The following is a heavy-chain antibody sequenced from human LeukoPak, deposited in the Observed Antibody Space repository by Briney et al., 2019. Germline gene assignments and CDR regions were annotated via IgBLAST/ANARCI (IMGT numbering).Heavy chain of an antibody. CDR1: GDSFTSYY. V-gene: IGHV1-46*01. CDR2: INPSGGST. Sequence: ASETLSCKASGDSFTSYYMNWVRQAPGQGPEWRGIINPSGGSTSYAQKFPGRVTMTRDMSTSTVYMELSNLRSEDTAVYYCARGRHYYDSSDYYYEGDGFDIWGQRTMVTVSS. J-gene: IGHJ3*02. D-gene: IGHD3-22*01. CDR3: ARGRHYYDSSDYYYEGDGFDI.